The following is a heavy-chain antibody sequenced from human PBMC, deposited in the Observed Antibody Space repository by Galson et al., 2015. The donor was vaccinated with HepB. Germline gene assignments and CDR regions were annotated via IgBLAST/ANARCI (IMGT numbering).Heavy chain of an antibody. V-gene: IGHV3-73*01. J-gene: IGHJ4*02. CDR3: TRLGIFGVVPSVLNDY. D-gene: IGHD3-3*01. Sequence: SLRLSCAASGFTFSGSAMHWVRQASGKGLEWVGRIRSKANSYATAYAASVKGRFTISRDDSKNTAYLQMNSLKTEDTAVYYCTRLGIFGVVPSVLNDYWGQGTLVTVSS. CDR1: GFTFSGSA. CDR2: IRSKANSYAT.